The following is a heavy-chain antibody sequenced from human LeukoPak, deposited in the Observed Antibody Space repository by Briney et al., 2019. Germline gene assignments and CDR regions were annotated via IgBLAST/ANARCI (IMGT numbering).Heavy chain of an antibody. D-gene: IGHD2-21*02. Sequence: ASVKVSCKASGYTFTGYYMHWVRQAPGQGLEWMGRINPNSGGTNYAQKFQGRVTMTRDTSISTAYMELSRLRSDDTAVYYCARAIYCSGSDCFSPSAFWGQGTLVTVSS. CDR3: ARAIYCSGSDCFSPSAF. CDR2: INPNSGGT. V-gene: IGHV1-2*06. J-gene: IGHJ4*02. CDR1: GYTFTGYY.